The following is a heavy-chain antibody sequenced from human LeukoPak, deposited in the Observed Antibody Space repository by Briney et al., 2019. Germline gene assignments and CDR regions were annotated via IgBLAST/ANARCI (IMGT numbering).Heavy chain of an antibody. Sequence: SQTLPLTCAISGDSVSSNSAAWNWIRQSPSRGLEWLGRTYYRSKWYNDYAVSVKSRITINPDTSKNQFSLQLNSVTPEDTAVYYCARDHEFLPFGQRGFDPWGQGTLVTVSS. V-gene: IGHV6-1*01. J-gene: IGHJ5*02. CDR1: GDSVSSNSAA. CDR3: ARDHEFLPFGQRGFDP. D-gene: IGHD3/OR15-3a*01. CDR2: TYYRSKWYN.